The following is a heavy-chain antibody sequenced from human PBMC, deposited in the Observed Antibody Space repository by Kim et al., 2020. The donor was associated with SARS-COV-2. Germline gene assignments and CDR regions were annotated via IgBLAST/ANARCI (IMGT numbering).Heavy chain of an antibody. J-gene: IGHJ4*02. CDR3: ARGPYSDYFDY. D-gene: IGHD4-4*01. V-gene: IGHV4-30-2*01. Sequence: YYNPSLKILGTISLYRSKNQFSLTLASVTAADTAVYYCARGPYSDYFDYWGQGTLVTVSS.